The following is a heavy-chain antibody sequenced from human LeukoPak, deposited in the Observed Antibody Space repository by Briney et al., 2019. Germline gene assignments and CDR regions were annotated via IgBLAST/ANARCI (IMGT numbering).Heavy chain of an antibody. CDR1: GFTVSSNY. CDR3: ARTGYDSSGYYYAFDI. CDR2: IYSGGST. D-gene: IGHD3-22*01. V-gene: IGHV3-66*01. J-gene: IGHJ3*02. Sequence: GGSLRLSCAASGFTVSSNYMSWVRQAPGKGLEWVSVIYSGGSTYYADSVKGRFTISRDNSKNTLYLQMNSLRAEDTAVYYCARTGYDSSGYYYAFDIWGQGTMVTVSS.